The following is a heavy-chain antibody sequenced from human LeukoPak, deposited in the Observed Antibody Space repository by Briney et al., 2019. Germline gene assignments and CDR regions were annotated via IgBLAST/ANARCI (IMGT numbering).Heavy chain of an antibody. J-gene: IGHJ3*01. V-gene: IGHV3-21*01. CDR2: ISTRSTYI. Sequence: NPGGSLRLSCAASGFTFSNYNMNWVRQAPGKGLEWVSCISTRSTYIYYADSVKGRFTISRDNAKNSLYLQMNSLRADDTAVYYCARLFTYSYDRSGYPRGALDFWGQGTVVTVSS. CDR1: GFTFSNYN. D-gene: IGHD3-22*01. CDR3: ARLFTYSYDRSGYPRGALDF.